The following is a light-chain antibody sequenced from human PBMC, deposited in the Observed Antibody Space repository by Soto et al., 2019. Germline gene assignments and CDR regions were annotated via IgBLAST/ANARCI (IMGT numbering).Light chain of an antibody. CDR3: CSSGGSPTYV. CDR2: EVS. CDR1: SSDVGAYNY. J-gene: IGLJ1*01. V-gene: IGLV2-14*01. Sequence: QSALTQPASVSGSPGQSITISCTGTSSDVGAYNYVSWYQQHPGKAPKLMIYEVSNRPSGVSHRFSGSKSDNTASLTISGLQTDDEADYYCCSSGGSPTYVFGTGTKVTVL.